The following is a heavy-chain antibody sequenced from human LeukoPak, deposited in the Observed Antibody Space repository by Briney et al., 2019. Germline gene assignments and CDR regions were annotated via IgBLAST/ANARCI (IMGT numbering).Heavy chain of an antibody. CDR1: GYIFSDHY. CDR3: ARDYYGSGSYPVDV. Sequence: GASVTVSCKASGYIFSDHYMHWVRQAPGQGLEWLGWINPHSGGTNSAQKFQGRVTMTRDTSISTAYMELSRLRFDDTAVYYCARDYYGSGSYPVDVWGQGTTVTVSS. V-gene: IGHV1-2*02. D-gene: IGHD3-10*01. CDR2: INPHSGGT. J-gene: IGHJ3*01.